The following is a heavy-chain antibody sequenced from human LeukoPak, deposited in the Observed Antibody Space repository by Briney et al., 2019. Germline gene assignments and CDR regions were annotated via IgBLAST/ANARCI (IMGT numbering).Heavy chain of an antibody. D-gene: IGHD6-19*01. CDR2: IYTRGST. Sequence: NPSETLSLTCTVSGGSISSYYWSWIRQPAAKGQEWIGRIYTRGSTNYTPPLKSRVTMSVDTSKNQFSLKLSSVTAADTAVYYCARAPISPRIAVALYYFDSWGQGTLVTVSS. J-gene: IGHJ4*02. CDR1: GGSISSYY. CDR3: ARAPISPRIAVALYYFDS. V-gene: IGHV4-4*07.